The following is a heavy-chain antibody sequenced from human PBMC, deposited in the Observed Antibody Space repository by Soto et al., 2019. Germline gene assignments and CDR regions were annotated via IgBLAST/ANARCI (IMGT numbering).Heavy chain of an antibody. CDR3: ARDPSGYSGYEPDY. V-gene: IGHV4-30-2*01. D-gene: IGHD5-12*01. J-gene: IGHJ4*02. CDR1: GGSISSGGYS. CDR2: IYHSGST. Sequence: SETLSLTCAVSGGSISSGGYSWSWIRQPPGKGLEWIGYIYHSGSTYYNPSLKSRVTISVDRSKNQFSLKLSSVTAADTAVYYCARDPSGYSGYEPDYWGQGTLVTVSS.